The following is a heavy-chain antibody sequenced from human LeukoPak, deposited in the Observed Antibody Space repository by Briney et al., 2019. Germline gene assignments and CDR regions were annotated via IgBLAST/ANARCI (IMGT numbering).Heavy chain of an antibody. Sequence: PSETLSLTCTVSGGSIGSYYWSWIRQPAGKGLEWIGRIYTSGSTNYNPSLKSRVTMSVDTSKNQLSLKLSSVTAEDTAVYYCAREKTIYDYVWGSYRINALFDYWGQGTLVTVSS. CDR1: GGSIGSYY. CDR3: AREKTIYDYVWGSYRINALFDY. V-gene: IGHV4-4*07. J-gene: IGHJ4*02. D-gene: IGHD3-16*02. CDR2: IYTSGST.